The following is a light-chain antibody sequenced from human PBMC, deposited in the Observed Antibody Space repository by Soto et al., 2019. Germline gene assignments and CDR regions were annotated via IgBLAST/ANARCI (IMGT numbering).Light chain of an antibody. CDR1: QTVSSSS. V-gene: IGKV3-20*01. J-gene: IGKJ3*01. CDR2: AAS. Sequence: EVVFTQSPATLSLSPGERATLSCRASQTVSSSSLGWYQQKPGQAPRLLIYAASSRATGIPDRFSGSGSGTDFTLTISRLEPEDFAVYYCQQYSSSLFSPGTKVDIK. CDR3: QQYSSSL.